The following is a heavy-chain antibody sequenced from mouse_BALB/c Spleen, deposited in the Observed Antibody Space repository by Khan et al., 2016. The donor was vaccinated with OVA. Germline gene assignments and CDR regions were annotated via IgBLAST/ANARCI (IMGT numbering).Heavy chain of an antibody. CDR3: ACELRGFAY. CDR2: ISYSGNT. Sequence: EVQLQESGPSLVKPSQTLSLTCSVTGDSITRGYWNWIRKFPGNKLDYLGYISYSGNTYCNPSLKSRISITRATSKNQYYLQLNSVTTEDTATYYWACELRGFAYWGQGTLVTVSA. D-gene: IGHD1-1*01. V-gene: IGHV3-8*02. J-gene: IGHJ3*01. CDR1: GDSITRGY.